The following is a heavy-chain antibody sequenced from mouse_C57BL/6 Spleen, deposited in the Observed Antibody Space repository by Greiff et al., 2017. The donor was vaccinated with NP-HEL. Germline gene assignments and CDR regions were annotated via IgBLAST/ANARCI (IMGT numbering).Heavy chain of an antibody. Sequence: VQLQQSGPELVKPGASVKISCKASGYAFSSSWMNWVKQRPGKGLEWIGRIYPGDGDTNYNGKFKGKATLTADKSSSTAYMQLSSLTSEDSAVYFCAREEVTTRVYYAMDYWGQGTSVTVSS. V-gene: IGHV1-82*01. CDR2: IYPGDGDT. D-gene: IGHD2-2*01. J-gene: IGHJ4*01. CDR1: GYAFSSSW. CDR3: AREEVTTRVYYAMDY.